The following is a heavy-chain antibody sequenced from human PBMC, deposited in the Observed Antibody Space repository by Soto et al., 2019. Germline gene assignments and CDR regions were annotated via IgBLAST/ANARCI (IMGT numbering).Heavy chain of an antibody. Sequence: EVQLLESGGGLVQPGGSLTLSCATSGFTFSSYAMVWVRQAAEKGLEWVASISNNADTAYYPDSVKGRFTISRGNSENTLYLQMNGLRADDTALYFCAKSRVFIGAIVTLLDSWGQGTQVTVSS. D-gene: IGHD3-16*02. CDR1: GFTFSSYA. CDR3: AKSRVFIGAIVTLLDS. J-gene: IGHJ4*02. V-gene: IGHV3-23*01. CDR2: ISNNADTA.